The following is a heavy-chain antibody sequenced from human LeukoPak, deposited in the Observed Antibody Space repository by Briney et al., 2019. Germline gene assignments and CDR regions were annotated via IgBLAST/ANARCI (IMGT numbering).Heavy chain of an antibody. D-gene: IGHD2-21*02. V-gene: IGHV3-7*01. Sequence: GGSLRLSCAASGFTFRSHWMSWVRQAPGKGLEWVANINADGSEEFYVDSMKGRFSISRDNAKNSLYLQMNSLRAEDSSVYYCAKGPCGGDCYRSGSLDYWGQGTLVTVSS. J-gene: IGHJ4*02. CDR2: INADGSEE. CDR1: GFTFRSHW. CDR3: AKGPCGGDCYRSGSLDY.